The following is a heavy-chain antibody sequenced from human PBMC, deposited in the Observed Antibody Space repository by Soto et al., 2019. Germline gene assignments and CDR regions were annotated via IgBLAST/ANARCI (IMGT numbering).Heavy chain of an antibody. V-gene: IGHV2-5*02. J-gene: IGHJ6*02. CDR2: IYWDDDK. CDR1: GFSLSTGGMG. Sequence: QITLKESGPTLVKPTQTLTLTCTFSGFSLSTGGMGVGWIRQPPGKALEWLALIYWDDDKRFSPSLKSRLTITKDTSKNQVVLIMTNMDPVDTATYSCAHSRCGGDCLQSYSSHYYYGMDVWGQGTTVTVSS. D-gene: IGHD2-21*02. CDR3: AHSRCGGDCLQSYSSHYYYGMDV.